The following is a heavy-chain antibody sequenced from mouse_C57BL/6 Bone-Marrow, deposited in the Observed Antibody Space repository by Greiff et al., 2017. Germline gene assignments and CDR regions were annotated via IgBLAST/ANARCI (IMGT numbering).Heavy chain of an antibody. V-gene: IGHV3-6*01. D-gene: IGHD6-1*01. CDR1: GYSITSGYY. CDR2: ISYDGSN. Sequence: EVKLMESGPGLVQPSQSLSLTCSVTGYSITSGYYWNWIRQFPGNKLEWMGCISYDGSNNYNPSLKNRISITRDTSKNQFFLKLNSVTTEDTATYYCARASRRVFAYWGQGTLVTVSA. CDR3: ARASRRVFAY. J-gene: IGHJ3*01.